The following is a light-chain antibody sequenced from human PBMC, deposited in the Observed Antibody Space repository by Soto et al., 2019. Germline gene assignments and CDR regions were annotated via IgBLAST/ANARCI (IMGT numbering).Light chain of an antibody. V-gene: IGKV3-20*01. J-gene: IGKJ4*01. CDR3: QQYGSFPLT. Sequence: EIVLTQSPGTLSLSPGERATLSCRASQSVSSSYLAWYQQKPRQAPMLLIYGASSRATGIPDMFSGSGSGPDFTLTISRLEPEDFAVYYCQQYGSFPLTCGGGTKVEIK. CDR2: GAS. CDR1: QSVSSSY.